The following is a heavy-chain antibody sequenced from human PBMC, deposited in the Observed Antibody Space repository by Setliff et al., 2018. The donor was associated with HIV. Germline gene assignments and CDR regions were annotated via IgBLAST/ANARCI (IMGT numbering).Heavy chain of an antibody. V-gene: IGHV4-4*08. J-gene: IGHJ6*03. CDR1: GGSISSYY. D-gene: IGHD5-12*01. CDR3: ARVPPDGYNERYYYYYYMDV. CDR2: IYTSGST. Sequence: PSETLSLTCTVSGGSISSYYWSWIRQPPGKGLEWIGYIYTSGSTNYNPSLKSRVTITVDTSKNQFSLQLSSVTAADTAVYYCARVPPDGYNERYYYYYYMDVWGKGTTVTVSS.